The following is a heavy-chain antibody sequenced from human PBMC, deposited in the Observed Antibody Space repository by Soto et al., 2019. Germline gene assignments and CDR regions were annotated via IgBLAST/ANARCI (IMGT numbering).Heavy chain of an antibody. J-gene: IGHJ4*02. Sequence: QVQLVESGGGVVQPGRSLRLSCAASGFTFSSYGMHWVRQAPGKGLEWVAVIWYDGSNKYYADSVKGRFTISRDNSKNTLYLQMNSLRAEDTAVYYCAREAHPPVVDQLLFSPPNFDYWGQGTLVTVSS. CDR1: GFTFSSYG. CDR2: IWYDGSNK. CDR3: AREAHPPVVDQLLFSPPNFDY. D-gene: IGHD2-2*01. V-gene: IGHV3-33*01.